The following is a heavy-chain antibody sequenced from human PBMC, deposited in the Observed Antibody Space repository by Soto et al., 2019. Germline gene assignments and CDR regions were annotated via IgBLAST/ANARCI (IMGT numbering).Heavy chain of an antibody. J-gene: IGHJ3*02. D-gene: IGHD6-13*01. CDR1: GFTFSSYG. CDR2: IWYDGSNK. Sequence: GGSLRLSCAASGFTFSSYGMHWVRQAPGKGLEWVAVIWYDGSNKYYADSVKGRFTISRDNSKNTLYLQMKSLRAEDTAVYYCARDHRYSSPTDAFDIWGQGTMVTVSS. V-gene: IGHV3-33*01. CDR3: ARDHRYSSPTDAFDI.